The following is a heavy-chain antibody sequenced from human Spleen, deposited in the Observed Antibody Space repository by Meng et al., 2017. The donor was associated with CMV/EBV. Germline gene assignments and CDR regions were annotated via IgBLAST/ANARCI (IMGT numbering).Heavy chain of an antibody. CDR3: VKGSVGFSSSWSS. D-gene: IGHD6-13*01. CDR2: INPTGGST. V-gene: IGHV1-46*01. Sequence: CKASGYTFTSHFIHWVRQAPGEGLEWLGIINPTGGSTVYAQTFKDRVTMTRDTSTSTVYMELRSLRSEDTAVYYCVKGSVGFSSSWSSWGQGTLVTVSS. J-gene: IGHJ4*02. CDR1: GYTFTSHF.